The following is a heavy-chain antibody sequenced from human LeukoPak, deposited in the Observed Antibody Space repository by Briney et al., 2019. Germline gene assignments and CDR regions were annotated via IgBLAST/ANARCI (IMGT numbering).Heavy chain of an antibody. CDR3: ARKVYYYDSSGYYHYYYYYMDV. Sequence: SETLSLTCTVSGYSISSGYYWGWIRQPPGQGLEWIGSIYHSGSTYYNPSLKSRVTISVDTSKNQFSLKLSSVTAADTAVYYCARKVYYYDSSGYYHYYYYYMDVWGKGTTVTVSS. CDR2: IYHSGST. CDR1: GYSISSGYY. D-gene: IGHD3-22*01. V-gene: IGHV4-38-2*02. J-gene: IGHJ6*03.